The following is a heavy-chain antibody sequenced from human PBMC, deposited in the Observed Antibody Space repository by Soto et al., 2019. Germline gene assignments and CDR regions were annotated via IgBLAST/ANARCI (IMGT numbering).Heavy chain of an antibody. V-gene: IGHV4-30-4*02. D-gene: IGHD1-20*01. Sequence: SETLSLTCTVSGGSIISGDYYWSWIRQPPGKGLEWIGYIYYSGDTSYNPSLKSRVTISIDTSKNQFSLKLSSVTAADTAVYYCARYKSNYYYGMDVWGQGTTVTVSS. CDR1: GGSIISGDYY. CDR3: ARYKSNYYYGMDV. CDR2: IYYSGDT. J-gene: IGHJ6*02.